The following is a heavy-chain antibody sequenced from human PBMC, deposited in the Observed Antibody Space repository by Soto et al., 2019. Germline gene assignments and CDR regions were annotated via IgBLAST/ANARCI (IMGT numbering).Heavy chain of an antibody. CDR2: ISYDGSNK. D-gene: IGHD6-13*01. CDR3: ARGVLAAAGMSDYYYYYGMDV. J-gene: IGHJ6*02. Sequence: QVQLVESGGGVVQPGRSLRLSLAASGFTSSTYAMHWFRQAQGKGLEWGAVISYDGSNKYYADSVKGRFTISRDNSKNTLYLQMNSLRAEDTAVYYCARGVLAAAGMSDYYYYYGMDVWGQGTTVTVSS. CDR1: GFTSSTYA. V-gene: IGHV3-30-3*01.